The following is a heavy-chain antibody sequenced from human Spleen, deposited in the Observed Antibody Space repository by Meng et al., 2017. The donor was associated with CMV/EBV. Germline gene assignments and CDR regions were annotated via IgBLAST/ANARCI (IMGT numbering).Heavy chain of an antibody. D-gene: IGHD1-7*01. V-gene: IGHV3-7*04. Sequence: GGSLRLSCTVSGGSLSSSHYYWGWVRQAPGKGLEWVASINKDGCETYYVDSVKGRFTISRDNAKKSLHLQMNSLRAEDTALYYCVRAWKYDYYYYGMDVWGQGTTVTVSS. CDR1: GGSLSSSHYY. CDR2: INKDGCET. J-gene: IGHJ6*02. CDR3: VRAWKYDYYYYGMDV.